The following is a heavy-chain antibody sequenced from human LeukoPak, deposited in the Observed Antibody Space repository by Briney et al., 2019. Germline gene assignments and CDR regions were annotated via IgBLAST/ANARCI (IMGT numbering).Heavy chain of an antibody. V-gene: IGHV3-30*02. CDR3: AKLLTGGYNSGQNDY. CDR1: GFTFSSYG. J-gene: IGHJ4*02. Sequence: GGSLRLSCAASGFTFSSYGMHWVRQAPGKGLEWVAFIRYDGNNKYYADSVKGQFTISRDNSKNTLYLQMDSLRAEDTAVYYCAKLLTGGYNSGQNDYWGQGILVTVSS. D-gene: IGHD5-18*01. CDR2: IRYDGNNK.